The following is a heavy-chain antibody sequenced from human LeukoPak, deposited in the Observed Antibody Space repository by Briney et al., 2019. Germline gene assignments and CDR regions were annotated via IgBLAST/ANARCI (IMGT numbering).Heavy chain of an antibody. CDR2: IKSKTDGGTT. D-gene: IGHD2-21*01. J-gene: IGHJ4*02. Sequence: GGSLRLSCAASGFTFSDYWMSWVRQAPGKGLEWVGRIKSKTDGGTTDYAAPVKGRFTISRDDSKDTLYLQMNSLKTEDTAVYYCTTDARIRSIGYWGQGTLVTVSS. V-gene: IGHV3-15*01. CDR3: TTDARIRSIGY. CDR1: GFTFSDYW.